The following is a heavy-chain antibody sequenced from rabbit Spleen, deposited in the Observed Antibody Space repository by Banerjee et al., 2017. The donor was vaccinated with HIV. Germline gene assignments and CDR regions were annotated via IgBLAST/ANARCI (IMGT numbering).Heavy chain of an antibody. D-gene: IGHD8-1*01. CDR3: ARDSGSSFSSYGMDL. V-gene: IGHV1S40*01. CDR1: RFSFSSNYY. CDR2: VAAGVSLTS. Sequence: QSLEESGGDLVKPGASLTLTCTASRFSFSSNYYMCWVRQPPGKGPEWIACVAAGVSLTSYYATWAKGRFTISKTSSTTVTLQMTSLTAADTATYFCARDSGSSFSSYGMDLWGQGTLVTVS. J-gene: IGHJ6*01.